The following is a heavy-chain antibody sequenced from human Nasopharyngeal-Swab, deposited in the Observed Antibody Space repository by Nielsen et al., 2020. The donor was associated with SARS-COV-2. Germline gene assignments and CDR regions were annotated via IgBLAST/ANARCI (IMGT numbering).Heavy chain of an antibody. CDR1: GRSISSSSSY. CDR2: IYYSGST. J-gene: IGHJ4*02. V-gene: IGHV4-39*01. Sequence: GSLRLSCTVSGRSISSSSSYWGWIRQPPGKGLEWVGSIYYSGSTYYTPSLNSRVTISVDTSKSQFSLKLSSVTAADTAVYYCARGNYDFWSGYQNFDYWGQGTLVTVSS. D-gene: IGHD3-3*01. CDR3: ARGNYDFWSGYQNFDY.